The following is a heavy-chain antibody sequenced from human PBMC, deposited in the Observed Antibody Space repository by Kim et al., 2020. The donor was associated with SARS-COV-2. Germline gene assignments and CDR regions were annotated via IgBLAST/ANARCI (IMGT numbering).Heavy chain of an antibody. J-gene: IGHJ4*02. CDR2: IYYSGST. CDR1: GGSISSYY. V-gene: IGHV4-59*01. D-gene: IGHD5-12*01. Sequence: SETLSLTCTVSGGSISSYYWSWIRLPPGKGLEWMWYIYYSGSTNYNPSLKSRVTISVDTSKNQFPLKLSSVTAADTAVYDCAWGNSGLHYFDLWGQGILV. CDR3: AWGNSGLHYFDL.